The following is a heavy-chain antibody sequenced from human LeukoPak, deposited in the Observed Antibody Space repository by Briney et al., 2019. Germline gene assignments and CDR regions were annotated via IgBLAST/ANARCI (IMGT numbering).Heavy chain of an antibody. Sequence: GGSLRLSCAASGFTFSSYWMSWDRQAPGKGLEWVANIKKDGSEKYYVDSVKGRFTISRDNAKNSLYLQMNSLRAGDTAVYYCARDSGYLDYWDQGTLVTVSS. V-gene: IGHV3-7*01. CDR1: GFTFSSYW. J-gene: IGHJ4*02. D-gene: IGHD7-27*01. CDR2: IKKDGSEK. CDR3: ARDSGYLDY.